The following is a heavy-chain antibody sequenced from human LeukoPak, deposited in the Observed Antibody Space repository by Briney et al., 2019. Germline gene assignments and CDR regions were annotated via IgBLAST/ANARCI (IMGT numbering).Heavy chain of an antibody. V-gene: IGHV3-33*01. CDR3: ARDIPSYCTNGVCYETDY. CDR2: IWYDGSNK. CDR1: GFTFSSYG. J-gene: IGHJ4*02. D-gene: IGHD2-8*01. Sequence: PGRSPRLSCVASGFTFSSYGMHWVRQAPGKGLEWVAVIWYDGSNKYYADSVKGRFTISRDNSKNTLYLQMNSLRAEDTAVYYCARDIPSYCTNGVCYETDYWGQGTLVTVSS.